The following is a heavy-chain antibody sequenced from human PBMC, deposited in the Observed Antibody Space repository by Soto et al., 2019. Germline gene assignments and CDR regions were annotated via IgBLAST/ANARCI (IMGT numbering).Heavy chain of an antibody. CDR2: IWYDGSNK. D-gene: IGHD3-10*01. V-gene: IGHV3-33*01. J-gene: IGHJ4*02. CDR1: GFTFSSYG. CDR3: AREQWFGELSLDY. Sequence: QVQLVESGGGVVQPGRSLRLSCAASGFTFSSYGMHWVRQAPGKGLEWVAVIWYDGSNKYYADSVKGRFTISRDNSKNTLYLQMNSLRAEDTAVYYCAREQWFGELSLDYWGQGTLVTVSS.